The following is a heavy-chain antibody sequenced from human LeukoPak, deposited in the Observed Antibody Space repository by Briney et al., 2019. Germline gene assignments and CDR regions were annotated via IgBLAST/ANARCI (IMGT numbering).Heavy chain of an antibody. CDR3: AGGFDSSKMVY. D-gene: IGHD6-13*01. CDR1: GGSISSGGYY. CDR2: IYYSGST. J-gene: IGHJ4*02. Sequence: SQTLSLTCTVSGGSISSGGYYWNWIRQHPGKGLEWIGYIYYSGSTYYNPSLESRVTISVDSSANQLSLRLSSVTAADTAVYYCAGGFDSSKMVYWGQGTLVTVSS. V-gene: IGHV4-31*03.